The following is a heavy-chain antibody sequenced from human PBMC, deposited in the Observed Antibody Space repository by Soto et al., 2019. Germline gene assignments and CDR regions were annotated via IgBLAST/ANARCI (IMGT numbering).Heavy chain of an antibody. Sequence: EVQLLASGGGLVQPGGSLRLSCAASGFTFSSYAMSWVRQVPGKGLEWVSTISGSGGSTYYADSVKGRFTISRDNSKNTLYLQMNSLRAEDTAVYYCAKTGSVAARQSDYWGQGTLVAVSS. CDR1: GFTFSSYA. CDR2: ISGSGGST. J-gene: IGHJ4*02. D-gene: IGHD6-6*01. CDR3: AKTGSVAARQSDY. V-gene: IGHV3-23*01.